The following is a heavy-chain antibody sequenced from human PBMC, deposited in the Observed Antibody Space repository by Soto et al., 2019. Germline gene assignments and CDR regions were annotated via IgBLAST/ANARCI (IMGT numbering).Heavy chain of an antibody. V-gene: IGHV1-69*13. Sequence: SVKVSCKASGGTFSSYAISWVRQAPGQGLEWMGGIIPIFGTANYAQKFQGRVTITADESTSTAYMELSSLRSEDTAVCYCARGEKRGYSYGNLDYWGQGTLVTV. CDR2: IIPIFGTA. J-gene: IGHJ4*02. CDR1: GGTFSSYA. D-gene: IGHD5-18*01. CDR3: ARGEKRGYSYGNLDY.